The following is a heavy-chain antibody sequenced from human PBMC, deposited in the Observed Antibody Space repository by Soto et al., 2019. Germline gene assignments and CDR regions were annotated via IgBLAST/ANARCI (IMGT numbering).Heavy chain of an antibody. D-gene: IGHD4-17*01. CDR3: ARASGTTVTTNFGY. V-gene: IGHV4-38-2*01. CDR2: IYHSGST. Sequence: SETLSLTCAVSGYSISSGYSWGWIRQPPGKGLEWIGSIYHSGSTYYNPSLKSRVTISVDTSKNQFSLKVSSVTAADTAVYYCARASGTTVTTNFGYWGQGTLVTVSS. CDR1: GYSISSGYS. J-gene: IGHJ4*02.